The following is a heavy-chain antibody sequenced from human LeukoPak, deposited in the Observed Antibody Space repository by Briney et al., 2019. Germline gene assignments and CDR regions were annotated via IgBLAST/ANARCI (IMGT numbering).Heavy chain of an antibody. D-gene: IGHD3-22*01. CDR3: EKLNDHSSGYHPFDY. V-gene: IGHV1-2*02. Sequence: ASVKVSCKASGYTFTDYYTHWVRQAPGQGLEWMGWINPNSGGTSYAQKFQGRGTMTRDTSNSTAYMELSRLTSDDTAVYYCEKLNDHSSGYHPFDYWGQGTLVTVSS. CDR1: GYTFTDYY. CDR2: INPNSGGT. J-gene: IGHJ4*02.